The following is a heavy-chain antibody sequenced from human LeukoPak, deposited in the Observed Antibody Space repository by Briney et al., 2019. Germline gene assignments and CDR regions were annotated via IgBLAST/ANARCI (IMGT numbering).Heavy chain of an antibody. D-gene: IGHD4-23*01. CDR2: IYTSGST. CDR3: ARAPDYGGLWGDAFDI. CDR1: GGSISSGSYY. Sequence: SETLSLTCTVSGGSISSGSYYWSWIRQPAGKGLEWIGRIYTSGSTNYNPSLKSRVTISVDTSKNQFSLKLSSVTAADTAVYYCARAPDYGGLWGDAFDIWGQGTMVTASS. V-gene: IGHV4-61*02. J-gene: IGHJ3*02.